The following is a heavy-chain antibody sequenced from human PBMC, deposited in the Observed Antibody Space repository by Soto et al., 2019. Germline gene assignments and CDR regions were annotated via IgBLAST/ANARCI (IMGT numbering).Heavy chain of an antibody. D-gene: IGHD6-13*01. V-gene: IGHV4-34*01. CDR3: ARRQRDSSSWYYSSAFDI. CDR2: INHSGST. J-gene: IGHJ3*02. Sequence: SETLSLTCAVYGGSFSGYYWSWIRQPPGKGLEWIGEINHSGSTNYNPSLKSRVTISVDTSKNQFSLKLSSVTAADTAVYYCARRQRDSSSWYYSSAFDIWGQGTMVTVSS. CDR1: GGSFSGYY.